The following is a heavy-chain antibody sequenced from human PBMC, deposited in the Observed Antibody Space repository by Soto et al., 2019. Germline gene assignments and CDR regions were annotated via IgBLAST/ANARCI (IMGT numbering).Heavy chain of an antibody. CDR2: INPNSGGT. J-gene: IGHJ6*02. V-gene: IGHV1-2*02. CDR3: ARSLTEGYCTITGCYTRPLYGMDV. D-gene: IGHD2-2*02. CDR1: GYTFSGYY. Sequence: ASVKVSCKTSGYTFSGYYIHWLRQAPGQGLEWMGWINPNSGGTNYAQKFQGRVTVTRDTPTSTAYMELSRLTSDDTAVYYCARSLTEGYCTITGCYTRPLYGMDVWGQGTTVTVSS.